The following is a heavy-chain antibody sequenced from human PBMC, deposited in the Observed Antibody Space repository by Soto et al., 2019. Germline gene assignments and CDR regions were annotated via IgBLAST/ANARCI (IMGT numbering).Heavy chain of an antibody. D-gene: IGHD1-7*01. CDR3: ARVGGGTTVWSPFDY. CDR2: IYYSGST. J-gene: IGHJ4*02. V-gene: IGHV4-31*03. CDR1: GGSISSGGYY. Sequence: QVQLQESGPGLVKPSQTLSLTCTVSGGSISSGGYYWSWIRQHPGKGLEWIGYIYYSGSTYYNPSLKGRVTISVDTSKNQFSLKRSSVTAADTAVYYCARVGGGTTVWSPFDYWGQGTLVTVSS.